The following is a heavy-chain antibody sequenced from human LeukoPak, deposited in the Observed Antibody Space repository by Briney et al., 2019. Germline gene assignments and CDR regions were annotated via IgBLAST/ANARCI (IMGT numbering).Heavy chain of an antibody. CDR2: INQDGSQK. V-gene: IGHV3-7*01. CDR3: ARDHDGKDC. J-gene: IGHJ4*02. D-gene: IGHD1-1*01. CDR1: GFTFSSEW. Sequence: GGTLRLSCVASGFTFSSEWMSWVRQAPGKGLEWVTNINQDGSQKYYEDSVKGRFTVSRDNANNSLYLHVNGLRADDTAIYYCARDHDGKDCWGQGTLVTVSS.